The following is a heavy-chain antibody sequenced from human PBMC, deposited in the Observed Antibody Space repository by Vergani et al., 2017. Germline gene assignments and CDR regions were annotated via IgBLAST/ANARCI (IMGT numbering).Heavy chain of an antibody. D-gene: IGHD4-11*01. Sequence: EVQLVESGGSLVKPGGSLRLSCAASGFTFSSYSMNWVRQAPGKGLEWVSSISSSSSYIYYADSVKGRFTISRDNAKNSLYLQMNSLRAEDTAVYYCARDRVTTTYYMDVWGKGTTVTVSS. J-gene: IGHJ6*03. CDR1: GFTFSSYS. CDR2: ISSSSSYI. V-gene: IGHV3-21*01. CDR3: ARDRVTTTYYMDV.